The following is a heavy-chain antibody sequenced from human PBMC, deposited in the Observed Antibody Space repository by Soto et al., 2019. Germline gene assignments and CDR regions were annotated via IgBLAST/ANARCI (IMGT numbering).Heavy chain of an antibody. CDR3: ASLEPVVPAASYYYMDV. J-gene: IGHJ6*03. Sequence: GGSLRLSCAASGFTFSSYSMNWVRQAPGKGLEWVSYISSSSSTIYYADSVKGRSTISRDNAKNSLYLQMNSLRAEDTAVYYCASLEPVVPAASYYYMDVWGKGTTVTVSS. CDR1: GFTFSSYS. V-gene: IGHV3-48*01. CDR2: ISSSSSTI. D-gene: IGHD2-2*01.